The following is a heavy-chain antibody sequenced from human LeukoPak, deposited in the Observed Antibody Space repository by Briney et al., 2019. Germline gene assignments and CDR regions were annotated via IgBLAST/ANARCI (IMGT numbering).Heavy chain of an antibody. CDR1: GGSFSGYH. Sequence: LSLTCGVYGGSFSGYHWSWIRQAPGKGLEWVSYISSSGSTIYYADSVKGRFTISRDNAKNSLYLQMNSLRAEDTAVYYCARFMHYDFWSGYYTPYYYYGMDVWGQGTTVTVSS. V-gene: IGHV3-11*01. J-gene: IGHJ6*02. D-gene: IGHD3-3*01. CDR2: ISSSGSTI. CDR3: ARFMHYDFWSGYYTPYYYYGMDV.